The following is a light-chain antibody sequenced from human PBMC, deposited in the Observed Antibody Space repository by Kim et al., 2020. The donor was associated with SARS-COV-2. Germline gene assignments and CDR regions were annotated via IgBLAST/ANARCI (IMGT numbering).Light chain of an antibody. CDR3: QQYNSDLAT. CDR1: QSIRSW. Sequence: ASIGDRVTITCRASQSIRSWLAWYQQKPGKAPKLLIYKASNLESGVPSRFSGSGSGTEFTLTISSMQPDDSATYYCQQYNSDLATFGQGTKVDIK. J-gene: IGKJ1*01. V-gene: IGKV1-5*03. CDR2: KAS.